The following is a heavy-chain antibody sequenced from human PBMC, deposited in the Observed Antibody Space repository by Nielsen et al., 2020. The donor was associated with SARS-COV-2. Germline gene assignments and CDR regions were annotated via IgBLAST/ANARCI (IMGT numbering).Heavy chain of an antibody. J-gene: IGHJ6*02. CDR1: GFTFSSYG. CDR2: ISYDGSNK. D-gene: IGHD6-13*01. V-gene: IGHV3-30*03. Sequence: GESLKISCAASGFTFSSYGMHWVRQAPGKGLEWVAVISYDGSNKYYADSVKGRFTISRDNSKNTLYLQMNSLRAGDTAVYYCARVSHSSSWYFVAPYGMDVWGQGTTVTVSS. CDR3: ARVSHSSSWYFVAPYGMDV.